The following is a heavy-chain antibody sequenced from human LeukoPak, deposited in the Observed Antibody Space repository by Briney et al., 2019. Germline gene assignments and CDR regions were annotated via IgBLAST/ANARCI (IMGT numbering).Heavy chain of an antibody. Sequence: GGSLRLSCAASGFTFSSYWMHWVRQAPGKGLVWVSRINTDGSSTSYADSVKGRFTISRDNSKNTLYLQMNSLRAEDTAVYYCAKDGGLLLAFDIWGQGTMVTVSS. D-gene: IGHD1-26*01. V-gene: IGHV3-74*01. CDR1: GFTFSSYW. J-gene: IGHJ3*02. CDR3: AKDGGLLLAFDI. CDR2: INTDGSST.